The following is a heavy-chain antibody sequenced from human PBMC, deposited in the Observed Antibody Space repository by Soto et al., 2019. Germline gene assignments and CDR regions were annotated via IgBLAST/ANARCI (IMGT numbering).Heavy chain of an antibody. V-gene: IGHV1-69*06. CDR3: ARSLRWGVVAGWFDP. CDR1: GGTFSSYA. Sequence: QVQLVQSGAEVKKPGSSVKVSCKASGGTFSSYAISWVRQAPGQGLEWMGGIIPIFGTANYAEKSQGRVTITADKSTSTAYMELSSLKSEDTAVYYCARSLRWGVVAGWFDPWGQGTLVTVSS. D-gene: IGHD2-15*01. CDR2: IIPIFGTA. J-gene: IGHJ5*02.